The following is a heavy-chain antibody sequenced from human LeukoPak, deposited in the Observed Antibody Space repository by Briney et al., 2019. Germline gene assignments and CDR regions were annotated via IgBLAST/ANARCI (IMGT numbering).Heavy chain of an antibody. D-gene: IGHD2-8*02. Sequence: SETLSLTCTVSGGSISSHYWSWIRQPPGKGLEWIGYIYYSGSTNYNPSLKSRVTISVDTSKNQFSLKLSSVTAADTAVYYCARGMWRVLRGAVLYYFDYWGQGTLVTVSS. V-gene: IGHV4-59*11. CDR1: GGSISSHY. CDR2: IYYSGST. CDR3: ARGMWRVLRGAVLYYFDY. J-gene: IGHJ4*02.